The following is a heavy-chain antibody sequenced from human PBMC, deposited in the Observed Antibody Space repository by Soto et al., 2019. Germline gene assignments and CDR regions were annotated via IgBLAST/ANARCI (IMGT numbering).Heavy chain of an antibody. CDR1: GFTFSSYG. CDR3: AKNGGPVVEIRYFDY. J-gene: IGHJ4*02. Sequence: QVQLVESGGGVVQPGRSLRLSCAASGFTFSSYGMPWVRQAPGKGLEWVAVISYDGSNKYYADSVKGRFTISRDNSKNTLYLQMNSLRAEDTAVYYCAKNGGPVVEIRYFDYWGQGTLVTVSS. D-gene: IGHD2-15*01. V-gene: IGHV3-30*18. CDR2: ISYDGSNK.